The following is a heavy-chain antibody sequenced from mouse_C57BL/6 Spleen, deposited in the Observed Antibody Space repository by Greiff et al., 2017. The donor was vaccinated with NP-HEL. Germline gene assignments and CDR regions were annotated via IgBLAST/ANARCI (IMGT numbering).Heavy chain of an antibody. V-gene: IGHV1-80*01. CDR3: ARGDYGSSGFAY. Sequence: VQLQQSGAVLVKPGASVKISCKASGYAFSSYWMNWVKQRPGKGLEWIGQIYPGDGDTNYNGKFKGKATLTADKSSSTAYMQLSSLTSEDSAVYFCARGDYGSSGFAYWGQGTLVTVSA. CDR2: IYPGDGDT. CDR1: GYAFSSYW. J-gene: IGHJ3*01. D-gene: IGHD1-1*01.